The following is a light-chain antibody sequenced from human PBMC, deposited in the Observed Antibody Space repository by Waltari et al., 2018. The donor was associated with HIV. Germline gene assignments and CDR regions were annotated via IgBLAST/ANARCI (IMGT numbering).Light chain of an antibody. J-gene: IGLJ2*01. CDR3: AAWDDSLDGPV. CDR2: GKN. V-gene: IGLV1-44*01. CDR1: SSNIGRHA. Sequence: QPVLTQPPSASGTPGQRVIISCSGSSSNIGRHAVSWYQHLPGAPPTLPLFGKNTRSSGVPDRFPCSKSATSASLAISGLRSVDEADYSCAAWDDSLDGPVFGGGTKLTVL.